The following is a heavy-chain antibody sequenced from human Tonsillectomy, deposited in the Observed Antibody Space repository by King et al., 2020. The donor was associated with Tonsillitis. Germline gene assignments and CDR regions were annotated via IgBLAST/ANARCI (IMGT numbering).Heavy chain of an antibody. D-gene: IGHD3-22*01. Sequence: VQLVESGGGLVKPGGSLRLSCAASGFTFSSYTMNWVRQAPGKGLEWVSSISSSSSYIYYADSVKGRFTISRDNAKNSLYLKMNSLRAEDMAVYCCARGYYYDSSGYGYWGQGTLVTVSS. CDR1: GFTFSSYT. V-gene: IGHV3-21*01. J-gene: IGHJ4*02. CDR3: ARGYYYDSSGYGY. CDR2: ISSSSSYI.